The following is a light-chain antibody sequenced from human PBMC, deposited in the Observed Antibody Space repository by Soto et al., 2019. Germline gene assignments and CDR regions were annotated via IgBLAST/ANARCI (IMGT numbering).Light chain of an antibody. CDR2: GAS. V-gene: IGKV3-20*01. J-gene: IGKJ4*01. CDR1: RSVSNNY. CDR3: QQYGSSRALT. Sequence: DIVLTQSPGTLSLSPGERATLSCRASRSVSNNYFAWFQQKPGQAPRLLIYGASSRASGTPDRFSGGGSGTDFTLTISRLEPEDSAVYYCQQYGSSRALTFGGGTKVEIK.